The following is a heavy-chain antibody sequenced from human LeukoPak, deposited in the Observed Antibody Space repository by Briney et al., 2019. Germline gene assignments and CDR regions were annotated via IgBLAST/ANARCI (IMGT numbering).Heavy chain of an antibody. V-gene: IGHV4-59*01. D-gene: IGHD6-19*01. J-gene: IGHJ4*02. CDR1: GGSISSYY. CDR2: IYYSGST. CDR3: ARAVTGSGWYYFDY. Sequence: SETLSLTCTVSGGSISSYYWSWIRQPPGKGLEWIGYIYYSGSTNYNPSLKSRVTISVDTSKNQFSLKLSSVTAADTAVYYCARAVTGSGWYYFDYWGQGTLVTVSS.